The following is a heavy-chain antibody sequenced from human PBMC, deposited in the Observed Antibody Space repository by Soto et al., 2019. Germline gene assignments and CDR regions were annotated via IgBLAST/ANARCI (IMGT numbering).Heavy chain of an antibody. CDR1: GGTFSSYA. CDR2: IIPIFGTA. V-gene: IGHV1-69*12. D-gene: IGHD3-3*02. J-gene: IGHJ2*01. Sequence: QVQLVQSGAEVKKPGSSVKVSCKASGGTFSSYAISWVRQAPGQGLEWMGGIIPIFGTANYAQKFQGRVTITADESTSTAYMELSSLRSEDTAVYYCARRKVALITHSSSHWYFDLWGRGTLVTVSS. CDR3: ARRKVALITHSSSHWYFDL.